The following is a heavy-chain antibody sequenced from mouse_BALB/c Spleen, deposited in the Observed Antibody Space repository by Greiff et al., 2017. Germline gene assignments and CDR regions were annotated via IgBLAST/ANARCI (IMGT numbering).Heavy chain of an antibody. CDR2: ISSGGSYT. Sequence: EVQLVESGGGLVKPGGSLKLSCAASGFTFSSYAMSWVRQTPDKRLEWVATISSGGSYTYYPDSVKGRFTISRDNAKNTLYLQMSSLRSEDTAMYYCARRGENYAMDYWGQGTSVTVSS. J-gene: IGHJ4*01. CDR3: ARRGENYAMDY. CDR1: GFTFSSYA. V-gene: IGHV5-9-3*01.